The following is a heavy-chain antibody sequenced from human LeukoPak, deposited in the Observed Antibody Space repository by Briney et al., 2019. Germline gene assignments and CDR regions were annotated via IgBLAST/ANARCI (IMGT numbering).Heavy chain of an antibody. CDR2: IYSGGST. D-gene: IGHD6-19*01. CDR3: AKDKAAVAQDAFDI. Sequence: QPGGSLRLSCAASGFTVSSNYMSWVRQAPGKGLEWVSVIYSGGSTYYADSVKGRFTISRDNAKNSLYLQMNSLRAEDTALYYCAKDKAAVAQDAFDIWGQGTMVTVSS. V-gene: IGHV3-53*05. CDR1: GFTVSSNY. J-gene: IGHJ3*02.